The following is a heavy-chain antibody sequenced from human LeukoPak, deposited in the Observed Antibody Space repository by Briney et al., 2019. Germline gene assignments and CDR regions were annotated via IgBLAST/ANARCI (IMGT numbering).Heavy chain of an antibody. CDR2: INHSGST. D-gene: IGHD6-19*01. V-gene: IGHV4-34*01. CDR3: ARLRTWSTYSSGWYGAAIYYYYMDV. J-gene: IGHJ6*03. CDR1: GGSFSGYY. Sequence: ASETLSLTCAVYGGSFSGYYWSWIRQPPGKGLEWIGEINHSGSTNYNPSLKSRVTISVDTSKNQFSLKLSSVTAADTAVYYCARLRTWSTYSSGWYGAAIYYYYMDVWGKGTTVTISS.